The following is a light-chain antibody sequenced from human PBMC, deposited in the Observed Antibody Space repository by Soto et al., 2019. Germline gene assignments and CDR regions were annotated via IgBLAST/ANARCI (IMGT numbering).Light chain of an antibody. V-gene: IGLV1-40*01. J-gene: IGLJ1*01. CDR1: TSNIGAPYD. CDR2: NDN. Sequence: QSVLTQPPSVSGAPGQRVSISCTGSTSNIGAPYDVHWYQHLPGTAPKLLIYNDNQRPSGVPDRFSGSKSGTSASLAISGLQSEDEADYYCASWDVTLNGLYVFGTGTKLTVL. CDR3: ASWDVTLNGLYV.